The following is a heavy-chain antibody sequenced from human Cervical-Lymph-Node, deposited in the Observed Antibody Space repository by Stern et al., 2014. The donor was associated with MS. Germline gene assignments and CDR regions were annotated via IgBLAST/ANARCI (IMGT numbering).Heavy chain of an antibody. CDR2: IWSDGSNP. V-gene: IGHV3-33*01. Sequence: DQLVESGGGVVQPGKSLRLSCVASGFTFSGYGMHWVRQAPGKGLEWVAFIWSDGSNPSYADSVQGRFTIARDNLQNTLHLHMNNVTAADTARYCCARGRNVGVNYYFDYWGQGSLVTVSS. CDR3: ARGRNVGVNYYFDY. J-gene: IGHJ4*02. D-gene: IGHD3-16*01. CDR1: GFTFSGYG.